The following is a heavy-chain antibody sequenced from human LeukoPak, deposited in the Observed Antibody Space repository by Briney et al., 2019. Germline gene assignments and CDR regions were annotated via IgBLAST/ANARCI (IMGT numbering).Heavy chain of an antibody. Sequence: PAESLRLSCAASGFAVFSNYMNWVRQPPGKGLEWVSVIYSDGDTSYADSVTGRFTISRDISKNTLYLQMNSLRAEDTAVYYCATPSGGYWGQGTLVTVSS. CDR2: IYSDGDT. CDR1: GFAVFSNY. J-gene: IGHJ4*02. D-gene: IGHD6-25*01. V-gene: IGHV3-66*01. CDR3: ATPSGGY.